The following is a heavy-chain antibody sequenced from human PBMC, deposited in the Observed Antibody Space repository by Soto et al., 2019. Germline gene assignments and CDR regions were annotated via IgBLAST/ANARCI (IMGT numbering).Heavy chain of an antibody. V-gene: IGHV1-69*12. CDR3: ARLQQGKGGSGIDY. Sequence: QVQLVQSGAEVKKPGSSVKVSCKASGGTFSSYAISWVRQAPGQGLEWMGGIIPIFGTANYAQKFQGRVTITADESRSTCDMELSSLRSEDTAVYYCARLQQGKGGSGIDYWGQGTLVTVSS. CDR1: GGTFSSYA. J-gene: IGHJ4*02. D-gene: IGHD3-10*01. CDR2: IIPIFGTA.